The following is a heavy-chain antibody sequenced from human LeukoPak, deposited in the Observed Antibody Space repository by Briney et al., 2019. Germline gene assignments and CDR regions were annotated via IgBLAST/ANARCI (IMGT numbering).Heavy chain of an antibody. CDR1: GFTFSSYA. Sequence: GSLRPSCAASGFTFSSYAMSWVRQAPGKGLEWVSAISGGGDNTYYADSVRGRFTVSRDNSKNTLYVQMTSLRAEDTAVYYCAREDIPMVLSLDHWGQGTLVTVSS. J-gene: IGHJ4*02. CDR2: ISGGGDNT. CDR3: AREDIPMVLSLDH. V-gene: IGHV3-23*01. D-gene: IGHD3-10*01.